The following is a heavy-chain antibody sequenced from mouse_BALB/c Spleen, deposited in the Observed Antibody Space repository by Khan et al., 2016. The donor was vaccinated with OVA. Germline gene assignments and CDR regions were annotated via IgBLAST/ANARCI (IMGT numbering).Heavy chain of an antibody. CDR2: IDPANANT. Sequence: VQLQQSGAELVKPGASVQLSCTASGFNIKDTYIHWVKQRPEQGLEWIGRIDPANANTKYDPKFQDKATITADKSSNTAYMQLSSLTSEDTAVYYCARNECYDVDYCGQGTTLTVSS. CDR3: ARNECYDVDY. V-gene: IGHV14-3*02. CDR1: GFNIKDTY. J-gene: IGHJ2*01. D-gene: IGHD2-12*01.